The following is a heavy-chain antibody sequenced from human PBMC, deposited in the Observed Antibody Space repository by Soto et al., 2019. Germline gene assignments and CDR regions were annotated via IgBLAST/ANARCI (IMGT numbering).Heavy chain of an antibody. CDR2: VYYSGST. V-gene: IGHV4-39*07. CDR1: GGSVSSSSYY. Sequence: SETLSLTCTVSGGSVSSSSYYWGWVRQPPGKGLEWIGSVYYSGSTYYNPSLKSRVTISVDTSKNQFSLKLSSVTAADTAVYYCARFYKEKLVRGNWFDPWGQGTLVTVSS. D-gene: IGHD6-13*01. J-gene: IGHJ5*02. CDR3: ARFYKEKLVRGNWFDP.